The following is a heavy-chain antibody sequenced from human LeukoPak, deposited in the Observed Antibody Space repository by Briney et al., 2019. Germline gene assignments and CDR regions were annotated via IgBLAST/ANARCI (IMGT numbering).Heavy chain of an antibody. V-gene: IGHV4-38-2*02. CDR3: ARHYLYDTSGDGTYYFDY. CDR1: GYSINSGYH. CDR2: IYHSGST. J-gene: IGHJ4*02. Sequence: SEALSLTCIVSGYSINSGYHWGWIRQPPGKGLEWIGSIYHSGSTYYNPSLKSRVTISIDTSKNQFSLKLSSVTAADTAVYYCARHYLYDTSGDGTYYFDYWGQGTLVTVSS. D-gene: IGHD3-22*01.